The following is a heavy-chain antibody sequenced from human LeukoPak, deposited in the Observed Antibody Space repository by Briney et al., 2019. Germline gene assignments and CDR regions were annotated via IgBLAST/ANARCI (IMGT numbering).Heavy chain of an antibody. CDR3: ARDYYGSGRPHYYYYMDV. D-gene: IGHD3-10*01. CDR1: GGSISSYY. V-gene: IGHV4-59*01. J-gene: IGHJ6*03. CDR2: IYYSGST. Sequence: SETLSLTCTVSGGSISSYYWSWIRQPPGKGLEWIGYIYYSGSTNYNPSLKSRVTISVDTSKNQFSLKLSSVTAADTAVYYCARDYYGSGRPHYYYYMDVWGKGTTATVSS.